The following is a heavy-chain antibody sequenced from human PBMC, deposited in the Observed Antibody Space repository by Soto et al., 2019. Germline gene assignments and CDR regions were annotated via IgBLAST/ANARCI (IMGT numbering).Heavy chain of an antibody. J-gene: IGHJ4*02. Sequence: SVKVSCKASGGFNNYAVSWVRQAPGQGLEWMGVTIPELGTSNYAQRLQGRGTITVDKATNTAYLNLTTLTSEDTAIYYCARTSMTRIDYWGQGTLVTVSS. CDR1: GGFNNYA. V-gene: IGHV1-69*10. CDR2: TIPELGTS. CDR3: ARTSMTRIDY. D-gene: IGHD4-17*01.